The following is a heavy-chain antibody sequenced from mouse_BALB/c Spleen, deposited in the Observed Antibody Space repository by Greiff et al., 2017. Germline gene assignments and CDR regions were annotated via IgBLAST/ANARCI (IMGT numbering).Heavy chain of an antibody. J-gene: IGHJ4*01. CDR2: FYSGSGSI. Sequence: QVQLQQSGAELVKPGASVKLSCKVSGYTFTEYIIHWVKQRSGQGLEGIGWFYSGSGSIMYNEKFKDKATLTAYKSSSTVSMELSRLTSEDSAVYFCARHEGQTARATGTYYYAMDYWGQGTSVTVSS. CDR1: GYTFTEYI. V-gene: IGHV1-62-2*01. CDR3: ARHEGQTARATGTYYYAMDY. D-gene: IGHD3-2*01.